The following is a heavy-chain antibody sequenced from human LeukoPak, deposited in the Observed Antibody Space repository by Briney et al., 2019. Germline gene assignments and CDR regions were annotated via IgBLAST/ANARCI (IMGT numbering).Heavy chain of an antibody. D-gene: IGHD3-16*01. CDR1: GGTFITYA. V-gene: IGHV1-69*04. Sequence: AVKVSCKASGGTFITYAINWVRQAPGQGLEWMGRIIPIVGIVDYAQKFQGRVTITADKSTSYMELSSLRSEDTAVYYCARFGGLGLEGHYFGMDVWGEGTTVTVSS. CDR3: ARFGGLGLEGHYFGMDV. J-gene: IGHJ6*04. CDR2: IIPIVGIV.